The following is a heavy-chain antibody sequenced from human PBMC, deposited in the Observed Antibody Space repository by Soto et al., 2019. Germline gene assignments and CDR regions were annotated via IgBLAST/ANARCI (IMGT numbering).Heavy chain of an antibody. J-gene: IGHJ6*02. Sequence: SETLSLTCTVSGGSISSSSYCWGWIRQPPGKGLEWIGSIYYSGSTYYNPSLKSRVTISVDTSKNQFSLKLSSVTAADTAVYYFARLGYSSSSGGDYYYYGMDVWGQGATVT. V-gene: IGHV4-39*01. CDR2: IYYSGST. CDR3: ARLGYSSSSGGDYYYYGMDV. D-gene: IGHD6-6*01. CDR1: GGSISSSSYC.